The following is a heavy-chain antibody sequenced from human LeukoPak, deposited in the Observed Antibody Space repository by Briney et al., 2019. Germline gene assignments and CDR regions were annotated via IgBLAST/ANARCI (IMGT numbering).Heavy chain of an antibody. CDR2: IYYSGST. CDR1: GGSISSSSYY. J-gene: IGHJ4*02. D-gene: IGHD2-15*01. V-gene: IGHV4-39*07. CDR3: ARGRIVVVVAAPVDY. Sequence: SETLSLTCTVSGGSISSSSYYWGWIRQPPGKGLEWIGSIYYSGSTYYNPSLKSRVTISVNTSKNQFSLKLSSVTAADTAVYYCARGRIVVVVAAPVDYWGQGTLVTVSS.